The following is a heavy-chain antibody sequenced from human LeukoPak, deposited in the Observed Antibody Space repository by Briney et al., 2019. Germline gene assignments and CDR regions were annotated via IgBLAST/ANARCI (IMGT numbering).Heavy chain of an antibody. CDR2: IRYGGSNK. D-gene: IGHD3-16*01. J-gene: IGHJ4*02. CDR3: AKDPTGDAGSFDY. Sequence: GGSLRLSCAASGFTFSSYCMHWVRQAPGKGLEWVAFIRYGGSNKYYPDPVKGRFTISRDNSKTTLCLQLNSLRAEGTAVYYWAKDPTGDAGSFDYWGEGSLVSASS. CDR1: GFTFSSYC. V-gene: IGHV3-30*02.